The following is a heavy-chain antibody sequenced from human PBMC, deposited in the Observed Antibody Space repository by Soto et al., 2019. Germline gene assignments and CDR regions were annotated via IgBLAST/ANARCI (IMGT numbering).Heavy chain of an antibody. V-gene: IGHV1-3*01. Sequence: QVLLEQSGAEVRKPGASVNVSCKTSGYTFRSYAMHWVRQAPGQRLEWMGWINPGTGQKKYSQKMQGRGTLTSDASAHTAYMELSRLTSEDTAVYYCARADGYNFDTWFDPWGQGTLVTVSS. CDR2: INPGTGQK. D-gene: IGHD5-12*01. J-gene: IGHJ5*02. CDR1: GYTFRSYA. CDR3: ARADGYNFDTWFDP.